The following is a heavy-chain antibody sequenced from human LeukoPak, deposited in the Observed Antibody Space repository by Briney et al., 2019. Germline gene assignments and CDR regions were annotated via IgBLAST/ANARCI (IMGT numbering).Heavy chain of an antibody. CDR3: ARDQGGIAVPGTSPSDS. J-gene: IGHJ4*02. CDR2: ISSASSYI. CDR1: GFTFSSFT. D-gene: IGHD6-19*01. V-gene: IGHV3-21*01. Sequence: PGGSLRLSCEASGFTFSSFTMNWVRQAPGKGLEWLSAISSASSYIYYADSDSVKGRLTISRDNAKNSLYLQMNSLRPEDTAVYYCARDQGGIAVPGTSPSDSWGQGTLVTVSS.